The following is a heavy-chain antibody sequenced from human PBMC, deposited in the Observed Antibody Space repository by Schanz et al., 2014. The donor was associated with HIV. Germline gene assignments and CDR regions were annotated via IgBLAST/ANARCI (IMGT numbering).Heavy chain of an antibody. CDR3: AKDRNQYDSRYIGKGNYYYYYGMDV. J-gene: IGHJ6*02. Sequence: QVPLVESGGGVVQPGRSLRLSCAGSGFSFDTFGIHWVRQAPGKGLEGLAVISYDRRNKKFANPVKGRFTISRDNSKNTVYLQAKSLRPEDTAVYYCAKDRNQYDSRYIGKGNYYYYYGMDVWGQGTTVTVSS. CDR2: ISYDRRNK. CDR1: GFSFDTFG. D-gene: IGHD3-22*01. V-gene: IGHV3-30*18.